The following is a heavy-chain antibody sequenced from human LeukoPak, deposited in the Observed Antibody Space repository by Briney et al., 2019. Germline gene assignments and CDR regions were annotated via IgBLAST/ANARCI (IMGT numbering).Heavy chain of an antibody. CDR2: INTNTGNT. D-gene: IGHD3-10*01. Sequence: VASVKVSCKASGYTFTSYAMNWVRQAPGQGLEWMGWINTNTGNTTYAQGFTGRFVFSLDTSVNTAYLQISSLKADDTAVYYCARANLWFGELGWIDPWGQGTLVTVSS. CDR1: GYTFTSYA. V-gene: IGHV7-4-1*02. CDR3: ARANLWFGELGWIDP. J-gene: IGHJ5*02.